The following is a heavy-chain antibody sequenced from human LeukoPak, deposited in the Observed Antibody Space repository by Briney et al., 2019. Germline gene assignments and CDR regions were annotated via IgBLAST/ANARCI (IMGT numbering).Heavy chain of an antibody. CDR3: ARAQVGASKWFDP. J-gene: IGHJ5*02. D-gene: IGHD1-26*01. Sequence: PSETLSLTCTVSGGSISSGGYYWSWIRLHPGKGLEWIGYIYYSGSTYYNPSLKSRVTISVDTSKNQLSLKLSSVTAADTAVYYCARAQVGASKWFDPWGQGTLVTVSS. CDR1: GGSISSGGYY. V-gene: IGHV4-31*03. CDR2: IYYSGST.